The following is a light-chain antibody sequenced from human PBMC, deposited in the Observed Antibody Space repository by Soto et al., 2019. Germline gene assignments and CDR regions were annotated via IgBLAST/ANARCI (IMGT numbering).Light chain of an antibody. J-gene: IGLJ2*01. Sequence: QAVVTQPPSVSVTPGQRVTISCSGGSSNIGINTVNWYQQLPGTAPKILIYRTNQRPSGVPDRFSGSRSGTSASLAIGGLQSEDEATYHCAAWDDSLNGPVFGGGTKLTVL. CDR2: RTN. CDR3: AAWDDSLNGPV. CDR1: SSNIGINT. V-gene: IGLV1-44*01.